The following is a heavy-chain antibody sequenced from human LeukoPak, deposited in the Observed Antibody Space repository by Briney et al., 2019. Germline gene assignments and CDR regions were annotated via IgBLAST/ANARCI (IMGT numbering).Heavy chain of an antibody. Sequence: GRSLRLSRAASAFTFIIYSMNWVRQAPGKGLEWVSSISSSSSYIYYADSVKGRFTISRDNAKNSLYLQMNSLRAEDTAVYYCARDGGSQLVDYWGQGTLVTVSS. CDR3: ARDGGSQLVDY. J-gene: IGHJ4*02. CDR2: ISSSSSYI. CDR1: AFTFIIYS. D-gene: IGHD1-26*01. V-gene: IGHV3-21*01.